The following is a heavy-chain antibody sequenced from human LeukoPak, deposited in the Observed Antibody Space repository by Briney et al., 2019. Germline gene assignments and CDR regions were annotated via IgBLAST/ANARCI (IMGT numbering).Heavy chain of an antibody. J-gene: IGHJ4*02. V-gene: IGHV3-64D*09. CDR2: ISRNGGST. D-gene: IGHD2/OR15-2a*01. CDR3: VKDLRSDFMGVLSRYLSY. Sequence: GGSLRLSCSASGFTFSSFAMHWVRRAPGKGLEYVAAISRNGGSTYYADSVKGRFTISRDNSKSTLYLQMSSLRAEDTAVYLCVKDLRSDFMGVLSRYLSYWGQGTLVTVSP. CDR1: GFTFSSFA.